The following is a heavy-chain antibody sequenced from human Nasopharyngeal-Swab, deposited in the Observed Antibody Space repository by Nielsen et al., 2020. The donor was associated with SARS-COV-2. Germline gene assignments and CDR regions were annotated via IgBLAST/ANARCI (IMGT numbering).Heavy chain of an antibody. Sequence: VGQAPGQGLEWMGWINTNTGNPTYAQGFTGRFVFSLDTSVSTAYLQISSLKAEDTAVYYCASYSSSPAVDYWGQGTLVTVSS. D-gene: IGHD6-6*01. CDR2: INTNTGNP. J-gene: IGHJ4*02. V-gene: IGHV7-4-1*02. CDR3: ASYSSSPAVDY.